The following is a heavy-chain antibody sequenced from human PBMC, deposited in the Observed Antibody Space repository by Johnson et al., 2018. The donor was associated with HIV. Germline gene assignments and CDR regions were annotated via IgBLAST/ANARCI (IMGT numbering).Heavy chain of an antibody. CDR1: GFTFDDYA. V-gene: IGHV3-43D*03. J-gene: IGHJ3*02. CDR2: IRWDGAIT. D-gene: IGHD3-10*01. Sequence: VQLVESGGVVVQPGGSLRLSCAASGFTFDDYAMHWVRQAPGNGLEWVSLIRWDGAITHSADSVKGRFTISRANSRNSLYLQMKSLRPEDTALYYCARAEIYEGRVGDFAFDIWGQGTMVTVSS. CDR3: ARAEIYEGRVGDFAFDI.